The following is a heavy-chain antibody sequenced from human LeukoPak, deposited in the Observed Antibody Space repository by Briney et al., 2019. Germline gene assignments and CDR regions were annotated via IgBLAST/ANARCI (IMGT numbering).Heavy chain of an antibody. Sequence: SETLSLTCTVSGGSISSSSYYWGWIRQPPGKGLEWIGTIYYSGSTYYNPSLKSRVTISVDTSKNQFSLKLSSVTAADTAVYYCARENTMVRGLDYWGQGTLVTVSS. CDR1: GGSISSSSYY. CDR3: ARENTMVRGLDY. D-gene: IGHD3-10*01. V-gene: IGHV4-39*02. J-gene: IGHJ4*02. CDR2: IYYSGST.